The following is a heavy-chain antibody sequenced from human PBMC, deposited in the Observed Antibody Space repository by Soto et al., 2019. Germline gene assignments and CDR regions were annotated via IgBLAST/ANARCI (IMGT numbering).Heavy chain of an antibody. J-gene: IGHJ4*02. CDR1: GFSFSSYA. CDR3: AREPGGYYDSTGYFGY. D-gene: IGHD3-22*01. V-gene: IGHV3-23*01. CDR2: ISGGGGTT. Sequence: GGSLRLSCAASGFSFSSYAMSWVRQAPGKGLQWVSFISGGGGTTYYADSVKGRFTISRDNSKNTLYLQMNSPRAEDTAVYYCAREPGGYYDSTGYFGYWGQGTLVTVSS.